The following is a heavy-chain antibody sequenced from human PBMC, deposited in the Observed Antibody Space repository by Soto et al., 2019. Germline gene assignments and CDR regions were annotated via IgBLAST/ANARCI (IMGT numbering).Heavy chain of an antibody. V-gene: IGHV4-31*03. CDR1: GGSISSGGYY. Sequence: QVQLQESGPGLVKPSQTLSLTCTVSGGSISSGGYYWSWIRQHPGKGLEWIGYIYYSGSTYYNPSLKSRVTLSVDTSKNQCSLKLSSVTAADTAVYYCARGGGFTYYYGMDVWGQGTTVTVSS. D-gene: IGHD3-16*01. CDR2: IYYSGST. CDR3: ARGGGFTYYYGMDV. J-gene: IGHJ6*02.